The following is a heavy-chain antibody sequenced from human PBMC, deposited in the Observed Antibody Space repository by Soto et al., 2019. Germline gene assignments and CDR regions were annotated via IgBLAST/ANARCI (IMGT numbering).Heavy chain of an antibody. D-gene: IGHD5-18*01. CDR2: IYYSGST. J-gene: IGHJ4*02. CDR3: ASRPRGYSYGEYYFDY. Sequence: QLQLQESGPGLVKPSETLSLTCTVSGGSISSSSYYWGWIRQPPGKGLEWIGSIYYSGSTYYNPSLKSRVTISGDTSQNQFSLTLSSVTAADTAVYYCASRPRGYSYGEYYFDYWGQGTLVNVSS. V-gene: IGHV4-39*01. CDR1: GGSISSSSYY.